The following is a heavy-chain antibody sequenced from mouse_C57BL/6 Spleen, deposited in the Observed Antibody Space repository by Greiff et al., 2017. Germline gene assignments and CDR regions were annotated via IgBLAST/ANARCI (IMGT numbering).Heavy chain of an antibody. CDR2: INPGSGGT. CDR3: ARSPNYGSNAMDY. V-gene: IGHV1-54*01. J-gene: IGHJ4*01. CDR1: GYAFTNYL. D-gene: IGHD1-1*01. Sequence: VQLVESGAELVRPGTSVKVSCKASGYAFTNYLIEWVKQRPGQGLEWIGVINPGSGGTNYNEKFKGKATLTADKSSSTAYMQLSSLTSEDSAVYFCARSPNYGSNAMDYWGQGTSVTVSS.